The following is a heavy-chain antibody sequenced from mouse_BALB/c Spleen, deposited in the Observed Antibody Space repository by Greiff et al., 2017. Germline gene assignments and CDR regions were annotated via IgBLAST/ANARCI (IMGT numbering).Heavy chain of an antibody. Sequence: VQLQQSGAELVKPGASVKLSCTASGFNIKDTYMHWVKQRPEQGLEWIGRIDPANGNTKYDPKFQGKATITADTSSNTAYLQLSSLTSEDTAVYYCAPWDYYAMDYWGQGTSVTVSS. CDR1: GFNIKDTY. CDR2: IDPANGNT. J-gene: IGHJ4*01. D-gene: IGHD4-1*01. CDR3: APWDYYAMDY. V-gene: IGHV14-3*02.